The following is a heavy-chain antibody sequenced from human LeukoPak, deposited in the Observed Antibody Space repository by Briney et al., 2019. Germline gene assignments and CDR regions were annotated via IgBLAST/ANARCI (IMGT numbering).Heavy chain of an antibody. V-gene: IGHV4-34*01. J-gene: IGHJ4*02. D-gene: IGHD3-22*01. Sequence: KPSETLSLTRAVYGGSLNDFYWNWIRQSPARGLEWIGEINHSGDTNYNPSLKGRVTISVDTSKNQFSLKLSSVTAADTAVYYCASSREIVVVHPFDYWGQGTLVTVSS. CDR2: INHSGDT. CDR3: ASSREIVVVHPFDY. CDR1: GGSLNDFY.